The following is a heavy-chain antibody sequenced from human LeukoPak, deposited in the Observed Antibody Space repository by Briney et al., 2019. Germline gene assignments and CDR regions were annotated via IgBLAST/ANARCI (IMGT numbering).Heavy chain of an antibody. CDR3: ARGEVIAAAGAYYYYYYMDV. V-gene: IGHV4-34*01. CDR1: GGSFSGYY. J-gene: IGHJ6*03. D-gene: IGHD6-13*01. CDR2: INHSGST. Sequence: SETLSLTCAVYGGSFSGYYWSWIRRPPGKGLEWIGEINHSGSTNYNPSLKSRVTISVDTSKNQFSLKLSSVTAADTAVYYCARGEVIAAAGAYYYYYYMDVWGKGTTVTVSS.